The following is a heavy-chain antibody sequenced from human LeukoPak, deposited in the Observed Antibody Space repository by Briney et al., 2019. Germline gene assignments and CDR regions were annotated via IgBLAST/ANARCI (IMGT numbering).Heavy chain of an antibody. CDR2: INPNSGDT. D-gene: IGHD3-22*01. J-gene: IGHJ4*02. Sequence: ASVKVPCKASGYTFIGYYMHWVRQAPGQGLEWMGWINPNSGDTNYAQKFQGRVTMTRDTSINTAYMELSSLRSDDTAVYYCARRVDYYDSSDPLRYWGQGALVTVSS. V-gene: IGHV1-2*02. CDR1: GYTFIGYY. CDR3: ARRVDYYDSSDPLRY.